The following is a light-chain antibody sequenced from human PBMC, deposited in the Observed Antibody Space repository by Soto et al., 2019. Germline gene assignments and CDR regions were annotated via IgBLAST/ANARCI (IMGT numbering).Light chain of an antibody. CDR1: HGIISY. J-gene: IGKJ4*01. V-gene: IGKV1-9*01. CDR3: QYLNSFPLS. CDR2: RAS. Sequence: DIQLTQSPASLSSSVGDRVTITCRYSHGIISYLAWYQQKPGKAPKLLIYRASTLQSGVPSRFSGSGSGTDFSLTISSLQTEDVATYYCQYLNSFPLSFGGGTKVDIK.